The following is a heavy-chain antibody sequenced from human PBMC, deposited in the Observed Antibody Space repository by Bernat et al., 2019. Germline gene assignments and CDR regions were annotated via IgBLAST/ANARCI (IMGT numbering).Heavy chain of an antibody. CDR1: GFTFSSYA. CDR2: ITNSGDIT. D-gene: IGHD6-19*01. V-gene: IGHV3-23*01. J-gene: IGHJ4*02. Sequence: EVQLLESGGGLVQHGGSLRLSCAASGFTFSSYAMTWVRQAPGKGLEWVSVITNSGDITFYADSVKGRFTISRDNSKNTLSLQMNSLRAEDTAVYYCAKFTTQQWRAFDYWGQGTLVTVSS. CDR3: AKFTTQQWRAFDY.